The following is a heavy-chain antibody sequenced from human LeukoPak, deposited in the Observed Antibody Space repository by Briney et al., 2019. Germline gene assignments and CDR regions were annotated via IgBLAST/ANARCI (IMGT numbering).Heavy chain of an antibody. CDR3: ARAHAVSFDY. CDR1: GGSISSYY. V-gene: IGHV4-59*01. Sequence: SETLSLTCTVSGGSISSYYWSWIRQPPGKGLEWIGYIYYSGSTNYHPSLKSRVTISVDTSKNQFSLKLSSVTAADTAVYYCARAHAVSFDYWGQGTLVTVSS. J-gene: IGHJ4*02. CDR2: IYYSGST.